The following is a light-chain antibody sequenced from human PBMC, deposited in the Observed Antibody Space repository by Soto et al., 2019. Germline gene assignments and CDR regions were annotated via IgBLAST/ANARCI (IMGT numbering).Light chain of an antibody. CDR2: GES. V-gene: IGKV3-15*01. J-gene: IGKJ1*01. CDR1: QGIXSN. CDR3: QQYNNWPTWT. Sequence: IVMTQSPATLSVSPGERATLACRASQGIXSNFGWYKQKPGQAPRLLIXGESTRATGIPARFSGSGSGREFTLTISSLQSEDFAVYYCQQYNNWPTWTFGQGTKVDIK.